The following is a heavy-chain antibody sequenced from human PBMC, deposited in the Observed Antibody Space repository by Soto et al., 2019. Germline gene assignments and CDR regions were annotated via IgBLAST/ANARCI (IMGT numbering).Heavy chain of an antibody. CDR3: ARGTIFGVGSGLLDY. Sequence: ASVKVSCKASGYTFTSYGISWVRQAPGQGLEWMGWISAYNGNTNYAQKLQGRVTMTTDTSTSTAYMELRSLRSDDTAVYYCARGTIFGVGSGLLDYWGQGTLVTVSS. V-gene: IGHV1-18*01. CDR1: GYTFTSYG. CDR2: ISAYNGNT. J-gene: IGHJ4*02. D-gene: IGHD3-3*01.